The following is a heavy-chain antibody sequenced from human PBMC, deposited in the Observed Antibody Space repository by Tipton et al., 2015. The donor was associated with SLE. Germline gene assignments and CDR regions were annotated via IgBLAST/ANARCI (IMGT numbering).Heavy chain of an antibody. CDR2: IYYSGST. J-gene: IGHJ4*02. Sequence: TLSLTCTVSGGSISSYYWSWIRQPPGKGLEWIGYIYYSGSTIYNPSLKSRVTISVDTSKNQFSLKLTSVTAADTAVYYCAGTDETGGSPIVATTRVDYWGQGTLVTVSS. D-gene: IGHD5-12*01. CDR1: GGSISSYY. V-gene: IGHV4-59*08. CDR3: AGTDETGGSPIVATTRVDY.